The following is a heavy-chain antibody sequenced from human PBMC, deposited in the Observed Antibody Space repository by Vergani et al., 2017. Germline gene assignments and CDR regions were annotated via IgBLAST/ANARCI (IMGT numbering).Heavy chain of an antibody. Sequence: QVQLVESGGGVVQPGRSLRLSCAASGFTFSSYAMHWVRQAPGKGLEWVAVISYDGSNKYYADSVKGRFTISRDNSKNTLYLQMNSLRAEDTAVYYCARALKTLLLWFGGGAFDIWGQGTMVTVSS. D-gene: IGHD3-10*01. V-gene: IGHV3-30-3*01. J-gene: IGHJ3*02. CDR3: ARALKTLLLWFGGGAFDI. CDR2: ISYDGSNK. CDR1: GFTFSSYA.